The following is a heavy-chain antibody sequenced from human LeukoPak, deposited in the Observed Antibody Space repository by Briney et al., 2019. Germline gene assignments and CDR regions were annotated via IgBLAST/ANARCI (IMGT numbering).Heavy chain of an antibody. CDR3: ARRGITMVRGVLD. CDR1: GGSISSSSYY. CDR2: IYYSGSA. D-gene: IGHD3-10*01. J-gene: IGHJ4*02. V-gene: IGHV4-39*01. Sequence: SETLSLTCTVSGGSISSSSYYWGWIRQPPGNGLEWIGSIYYSGSAYYNPSLKSRVTISVDTSKNQFSLKLSSVTAADTAVYYCARRGITMVRGVLDWGQGTLVTVSS.